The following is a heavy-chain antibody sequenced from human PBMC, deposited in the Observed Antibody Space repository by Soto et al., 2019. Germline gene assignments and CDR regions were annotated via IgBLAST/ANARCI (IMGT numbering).Heavy chain of an antibody. CDR3: VRDATLVRGVIIYYNYGMDV. Sequence: GSLRLSCEASGFTFNDYSMDWVRQAPEKGLERVSSTSSSGTYIYYADSVKGPFTISRDNAKISLYLQMNSLRAEDTAVYYWVRDATLVRGVIIYYNYGMDVWGQGSTVTVSS. CDR2: TSSSGTYI. CDR1: GFTFNDYS. D-gene: IGHD3-10*01. V-gene: IGHV3-21*01. J-gene: IGHJ6*02.